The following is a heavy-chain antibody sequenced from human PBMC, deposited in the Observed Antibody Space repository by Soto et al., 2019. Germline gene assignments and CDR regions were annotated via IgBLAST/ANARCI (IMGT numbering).Heavy chain of an antibody. Sequence: GGSLRLSCAASGFTFSSYGMHWVRQAPGKGLEWVAVISYDGSNKYYADSVKGRLTISRDNSKNTLYLKMNSLRAEDTAVYYCAKDYYGSGSYYNEYYFDYWGQGTLVTVSS. CDR3: AKDYYGSGSYYNEYYFDY. V-gene: IGHV3-30*18. J-gene: IGHJ4*02. CDR2: ISYDGSNK. CDR1: GFTFSSYG. D-gene: IGHD3-10*01.